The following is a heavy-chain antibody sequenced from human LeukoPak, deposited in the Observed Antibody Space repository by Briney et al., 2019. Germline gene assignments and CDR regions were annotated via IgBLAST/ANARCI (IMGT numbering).Heavy chain of an antibody. CDR2: INHSGST. CDR3: ARVSGETAAESDYYYYMDV. V-gene: IGHV4-34*01. D-gene: IGHD3-10*01. Sequence: SETLSLTCAVYGGSFSGYYWSWIRQPPGKGLEWIGGINHSGSTNYNPSLKSRVTISVDTSKNQFSLKLSSVTAADTAVYYCARVSGETAAESDYYYYMDVWGKGTTVTVSS. CDR1: GGSFSGYY. J-gene: IGHJ6*03.